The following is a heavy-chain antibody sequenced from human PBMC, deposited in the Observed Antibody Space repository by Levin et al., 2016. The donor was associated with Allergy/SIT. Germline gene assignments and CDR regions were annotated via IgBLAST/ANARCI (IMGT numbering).Heavy chain of an antibody. V-gene: IGHV3-23*01. D-gene: IGHD6-13*01. CDR3: AKDRSGDITAAVNY. J-gene: IGHJ4*02. CDR2: ISGSGGGT. CDR1: GFTFSSYA. Sequence: GESLKISCAASGFTFSSYAMSWVRQAPGKGLEWVSAISGSGGGTYYADSVKGRFTISRDNSKNTLYLQMNSLRAEDTAVYYCAKDRSGDITAAVNYWGQGTLVTVSS.